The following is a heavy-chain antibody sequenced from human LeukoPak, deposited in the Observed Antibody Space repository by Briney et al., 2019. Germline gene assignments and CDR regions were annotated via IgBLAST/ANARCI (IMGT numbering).Heavy chain of an antibody. J-gene: IGHJ4*02. CDR2: INHSGST. D-gene: IGHD6-13*01. Sequence: SETLSLTCAVYGGSFSGYYWSWIRQPPGKGLEWIGEINHSGSTNYNPSLKSRVTISVDTSKNQFSLKLSSVTAADTALYYCARLAHPYSSTWYFDYWGQGTLVTFSS. CDR3: ARLAHPYSSTWYFDY. CDR1: GGSFSGYY. V-gene: IGHV4-34*01.